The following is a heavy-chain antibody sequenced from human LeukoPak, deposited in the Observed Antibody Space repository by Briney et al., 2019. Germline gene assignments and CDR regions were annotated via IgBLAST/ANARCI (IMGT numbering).Heavy chain of an antibody. J-gene: IGHJ6*03. D-gene: IGHD3-10*01. CDR1: GGSISSYY. CDR2: IYYSGST. Sequence: SETLSLTCTVSGGSISSYYWSWIRQPPGKGLEWIGYIYYSGSTNYNPSLKSRVTISVDTSKNQFSLKLRSVTAADTAVYYCARDSYGSALGSYYYYMDVWGKGTTVTISS. V-gene: IGHV4-59*01. CDR3: ARDSYGSALGSYYYYMDV.